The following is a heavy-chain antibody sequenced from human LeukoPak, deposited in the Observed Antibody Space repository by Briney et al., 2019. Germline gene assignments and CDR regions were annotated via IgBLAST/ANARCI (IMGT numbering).Heavy chain of an antibody. CDR3: AKVEGSANTAMVDYFDY. Sequence: GGSLRLSCAASGFTVSSNYMSWVRQAPGKGLEWVSVIYSGGSTYYADSVKGRFTISRDNSKNTLYLQMNSLRAEDTAVYYCAKVEGSANTAMVDYFDYWGRGTLVTVSS. D-gene: IGHD5-18*01. J-gene: IGHJ4*02. V-gene: IGHV3-66*01. CDR1: GFTVSSNY. CDR2: IYSGGST.